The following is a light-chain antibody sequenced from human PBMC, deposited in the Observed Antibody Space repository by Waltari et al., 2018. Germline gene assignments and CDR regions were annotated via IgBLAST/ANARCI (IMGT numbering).Light chain of an antibody. Sequence: SFVLTQPPSLSVAPGKTARISCGADNIGSKSVHWHQLMPGQAPVLVIFYDSSRPSGIPERFTGSNSGDTATLIINRVEAGDEADYYCQVWDRTTDHPIFGGGTKLTVL. V-gene: IGLV3-21*04. CDR2: YDS. CDR3: QVWDRTTDHPI. CDR1: NIGSKS. J-gene: IGLJ2*01.